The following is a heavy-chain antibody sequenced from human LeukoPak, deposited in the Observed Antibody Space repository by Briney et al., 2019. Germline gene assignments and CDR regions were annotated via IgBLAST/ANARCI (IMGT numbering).Heavy chain of an antibody. CDR3: ARLGYSGSSLDDY. D-gene: IGHD1-26*01. V-gene: IGHV4-34*01. J-gene: IGHJ4*02. CDR2: INHSGST. Sequence: SETLSLTCAVYGGSFSGYYWSWIRQPPGKGLEWIGEINHSGSTNYNPSLKSRVTISVDTSKNQFSLKLSSVTAADTAVYYCARLGYSGSSLDDYWGQGTLVTVSS. CDR1: GGSFSGYY.